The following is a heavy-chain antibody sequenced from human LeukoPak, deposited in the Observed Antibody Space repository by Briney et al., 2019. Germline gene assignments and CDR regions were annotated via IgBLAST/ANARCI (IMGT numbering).Heavy chain of an antibody. J-gene: IGHJ4*02. D-gene: IGHD3-22*01. V-gene: IGHV3-11*01. CDR2: ISSSGSTI. CDR1: GFTFSDYY. CDR3: ARDRYYYDSSGYYSFEY. Sequence: PGGPLRLSCAASGFTFSDYYMSWIRQAPGKGLEWVSYISSSGSTIYYADSVKGRFTISRDNAKNSLYLQMNSLRAEDTAVYYCARDRYYYDSSGYYSFEYWGQGTLVTVSS.